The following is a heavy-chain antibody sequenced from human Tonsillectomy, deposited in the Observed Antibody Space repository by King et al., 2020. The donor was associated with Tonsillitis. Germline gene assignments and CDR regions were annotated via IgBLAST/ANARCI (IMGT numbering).Heavy chain of an antibody. D-gene: IGHD2-21*02. CDR1: GFSFSGYA. CDR3: AKAMVVTGFLDS. V-gene: IGHV3-23*04. CDR2: VSTSGGVT. J-gene: IGHJ4*02. Sequence: VQLVESGGGLVQPGGSLRLSCAASGFSFSGYAMSWVRQAPGKGLEWVAGVSTSGGVTYYADSVKGRFTISRDNSKNTLYLQMNSLRAEDTALYYCAKAMVVTGFLDSWGQGTLVTVSS.